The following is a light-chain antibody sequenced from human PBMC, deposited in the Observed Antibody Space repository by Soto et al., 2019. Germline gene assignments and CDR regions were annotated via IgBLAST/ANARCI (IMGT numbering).Light chain of an antibody. CDR2: GAS. V-gene: IGKV3-20*01. CDR1: QSVSSSY. Sequence: EIELTQSPGTLSLSPGERVTLSCRASQSVSSSYLAWYQQKPGQAPRLLIYGASSRATGIPDRFSGSGSGTDFTLTISRLEPEDFAVYYCQQYGSSPQGAFGQGTKVDIK. CDR3: QQYGSSPQGA. J-gene: IGKJ1*01.